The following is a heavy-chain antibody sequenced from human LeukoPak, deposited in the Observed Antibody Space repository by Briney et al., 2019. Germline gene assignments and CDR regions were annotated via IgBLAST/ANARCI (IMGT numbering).Heavy chain of an antibody. CDR3: ARRAGAYSHPYDY. CDR1: GFTFRDYG. J-gene: IGHJ4*02. CDR2: INNAGVNT. Sequence: SGGSLRLSCAASGFTFRDYGMSWVRQAPGKGLEWVSSINNAGVNTHYADSVKGRFTISRDNSKNTLYLQMNSLRAEDTAVYYCARRAGAYSHPYDYWGQGTLVTVSS. V-gene: IGHV3-23*01. D-gene: IGHD4/OR15-4a*01.